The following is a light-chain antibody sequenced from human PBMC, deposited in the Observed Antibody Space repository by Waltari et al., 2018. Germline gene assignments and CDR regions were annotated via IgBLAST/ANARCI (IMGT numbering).Light chain of an antibody. CDR2: GAS. CDR3: QQYNQWPLT. J-gene: IGKJ4*01. Sequence: EIVMTQSPATLSVSPGEGATLSCRASHSVSNHLAWYQQKPGQAPRLPIYGASTRATGIPARFSGSGSGTEFTLTISSLQSEDFAVYYCQQYNQWPLTFGGGTKVEIK. CDR1: HSVSNH. V-gene: IGKV3-15*01.